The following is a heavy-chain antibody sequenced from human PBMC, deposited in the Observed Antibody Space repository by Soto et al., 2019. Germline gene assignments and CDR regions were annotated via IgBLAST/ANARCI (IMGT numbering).Heavy chain of an antibody. CDR3: ARSRIAAAGLQH. CDR2: ISSSGSTI. V-gene: IGHV3-11*01. D-gene: IGHD6-13*01. Sequence: GSLRLSCAASGLTFSDYYMSWIRQAPGKGLEWVSYISSSGSTIYYADSVKGRFTISRDNAKNSLYLQMNSLRAEDTAVYYCARSRIAAAGLQHWGQGTLVTVSS. CDR1: GLTFSDYY. J-gene: IGHJ1*01.